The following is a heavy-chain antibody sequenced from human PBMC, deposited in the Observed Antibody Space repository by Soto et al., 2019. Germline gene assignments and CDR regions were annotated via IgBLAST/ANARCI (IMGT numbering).Heavy chain of an antibody. Sequence: GGSLRLSCTASGFTFGDYAMSWFRQAPGKGLEWVGFIRSKAYGGTTEYAASVKGRFTISRDDSKSIAYLQMNSLKTEDTAVYYCTRDRADFWSGYSEQYYYYMDVWGKGTTVTVSS. CDR3: TRDRADFWSGYSEQYYYYMDV. D-gene: IGHD3-3*01. CDR2: IRSKAYGGTT. J-gene: IGHJ6*03. CDR1: GFTFGDYA. V-gene: IGHV3-49*03.